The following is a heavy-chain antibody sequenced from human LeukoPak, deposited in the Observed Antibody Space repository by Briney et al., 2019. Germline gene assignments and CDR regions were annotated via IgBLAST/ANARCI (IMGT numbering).Heavy chain of an antibody. V-gene: IGHV3-7*01. J-gene: IGHJ4*02. D-gene: IGHD3-22*01. CDR2: IRQDGSEK. CDR1: GFTFSRYW. CDR3: ARDPSHYYDSSGIFDY. Sequence: GGSLRLSCAASGFTFSRYWMSWVRQAPGKGLEWVANIRQDGSEKHYLDSVKGRITISRDNAKNSLYLQMNSLRVEDTAVYYCARDPSHYYDSSGIFDYWGQGTLVTVSS.